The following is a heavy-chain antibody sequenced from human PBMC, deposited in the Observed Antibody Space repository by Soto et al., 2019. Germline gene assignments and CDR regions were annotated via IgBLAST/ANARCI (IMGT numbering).Heavy chain of an antibody. CDR2: IYYSGST. V-gene: IGHV4-59*08. D-gene: IGHD4-17*01. Sequence: SETLSLTCTVSGGSISSYYWSWIRQPPGMGLEWIGYIYYSGSTNYNSSLKSRVTISVDTSKNQFSLKLSSLTAADTAVYYCARRYGGAFDIWGQGTMVT. CDR3: ARRYGGAFDI. CDR1: GGSISSYY. J-gene: IGHJ3*02.